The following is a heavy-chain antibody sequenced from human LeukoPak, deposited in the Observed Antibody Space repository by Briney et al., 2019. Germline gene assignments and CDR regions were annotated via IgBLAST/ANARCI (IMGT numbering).Heavy chain of an antibody. CDR2: ISASAADT. Sequence: GGSLRLSCAASGFTFSTYPMTWVRQAPGKGLEWVSLISASAADTYCADSVKGRFTISRDNSKNTVFLQMNSLRAEDTAVYYCAKDPARGYCSTGICYDSPFDFWGQGTLVTVSS. V-gene: IGHV3-23*01. CDR1: GFTFSTYP. CDR3: AKDPARGYCSTGICYDSPFDF. D-gene: IGHD2-15*01. J-gene: IGHJ4*02.